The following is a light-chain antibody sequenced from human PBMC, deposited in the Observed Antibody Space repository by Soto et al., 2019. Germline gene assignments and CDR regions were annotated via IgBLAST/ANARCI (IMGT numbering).Light chain of an antibody. CDR2: EVS. Sequence: QSALTQPASVSGSPGQSITISCTGTSSDVGGYNYVSWYQQHPDKAPKLMIYEVSSRPSGVSNRFSGSKSGNTASLTISGLQAEDEADYYCSSYTSSSTPVFGGGTKVTVL. J-gene: IGLJ2*01. CDR1: SSDVGGYNY. V-gene: IGLV2-14*01. CDR3: SSYTSSSTPV.